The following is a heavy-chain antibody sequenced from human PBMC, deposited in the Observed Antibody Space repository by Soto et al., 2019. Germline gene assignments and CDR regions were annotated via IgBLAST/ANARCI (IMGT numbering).Heavy chain of an antibody. CDR2: ISAYNGNT. J-gene: IGHJ4*02. D-gene: IGHD2-21*01. V-gene: IGHV1-18*01. CDR3: ARDLFDSDY. CDR1: GYTFTSYG. Sequence: ASVKVSCKASGYTFTSYGISWVRQAPGQGLEWMGWISAYNGNTNYAQKLQGRVTVTRDTSTSTVFMELSSLHSDDTAVYYCARDLFDSDYWGQGTLVTVSS.